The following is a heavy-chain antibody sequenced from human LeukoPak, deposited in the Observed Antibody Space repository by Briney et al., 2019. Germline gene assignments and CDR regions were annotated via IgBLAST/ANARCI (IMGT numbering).Heavy chain of an antibody. J-gene: IGHJ5*02. Sequence: SETLSLTCAVYGGSFSGYYWSWIRQPPGKGLEWIGEINHSGSTNYNPSLKSRVTISVDTSKNQFSLKLSSVTAADTAVYYCARRTPLAYCGGDCYSRSNWFDPWGQGTLVTVSS. CDR1: GGSFSGYY. D-gene: IGHD2-21*02. CDR3: ARRTPLAYCGGDCYSRSNWFDP. V-gene: IGHV4-34*01. CDR2: INHSGST.